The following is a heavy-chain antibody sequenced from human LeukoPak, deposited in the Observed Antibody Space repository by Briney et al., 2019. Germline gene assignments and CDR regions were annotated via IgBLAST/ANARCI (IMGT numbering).Heavy chain of an antibody. CDR1: GGSISSSSYY. CDR3: ASSSTSRYSMGY. J-gene: IGHJ4*02. CDR2: IYYSGST. V-gene: IGHV4-39*07. Sequence: PSETLSLTCTVSGGSISSSSYYWGWIRQPPGKGLEWIGSIYYSGSTYYNPSLKSRVTISVDTSKNQFSLKLSSVTAADTAVYYCASSSTSRYSMGYWGQGTLVTVSS. D-gene: IGHD2-2*01.